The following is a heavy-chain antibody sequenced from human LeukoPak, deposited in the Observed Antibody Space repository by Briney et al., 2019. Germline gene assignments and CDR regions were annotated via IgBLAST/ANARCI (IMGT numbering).Heavy chain of an antibody. J-gene: IGHJ6*03. CDR2: IYSGGST. CDR3: AREVYGSGSYFNGYYYMDV. D-gene: IGHD3-10*01. CDR1: GFTFSSNY. V-gene: IGHV3-53*01. Sequence: PGGSLRLSCAASGFTFSSNYMSWVRQAPGKGLEWVSVIYSGGSTYYADSVKGRFTISRDNSKNTLYLQMNSLRAEDTAVYYCAREVYGSGSYFNGYYYMDVWGKGTTVTVSS.